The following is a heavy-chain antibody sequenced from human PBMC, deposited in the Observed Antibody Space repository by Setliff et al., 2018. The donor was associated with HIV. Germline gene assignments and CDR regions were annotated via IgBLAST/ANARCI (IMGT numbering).Heavy chain of an antibody. V-gene: IGHV4-31*03. CDR3: ARVFHSLPTGLNDPFDR. D-gene: IGHD4-17*01. CDR2: IYASGSH. J-gene: IGHJ3*02. Sequence: SETLSLTCTVSGGSMNSGGYYWTWIRQHPGKGLEWIGYIYASGSHEYNPSLESRVTISADTSKNQFSLKLKSVTGADTAVYYCARVFHSLPTGLNDPFDRWGQGTLVTVSS. CDR1: GGSMNSGGYY.